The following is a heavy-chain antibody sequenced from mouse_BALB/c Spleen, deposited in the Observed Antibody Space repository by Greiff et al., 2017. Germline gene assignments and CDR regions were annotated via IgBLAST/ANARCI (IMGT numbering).Heavy chain of an antibody. CDR3: TRGGYGNYNYYAMDY. V-gene: IGHV1S81*02. J-gene: IGHJ4*01. D-gene: IGHD2-10*02. CDR2: INPSNGGT. Sequence: QVQLKQSGAELVKPGASVKLSCKASGYTFTSYYMYWVKQRPGQGLEWIGEINPSNGGTNFNEKFKSKATLTVDKSSSTAYMQLSSLTSEDSAVYYCTRGGYGNYNYYAMDYWGQGTSVTVSS. CDR1: GYTFTSYY.